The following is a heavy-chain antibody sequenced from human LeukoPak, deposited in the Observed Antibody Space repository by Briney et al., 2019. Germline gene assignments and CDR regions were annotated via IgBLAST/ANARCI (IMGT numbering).Heavy chain of an antibody. V-gene: IGHV4-4*07. D-gene: IGHD2-2*01. CDR3: AREREGIVIVPPARGAFDI. J-gene: IGHJ3*02. CDR2: IYPSGST. Sequence: SETLSLTCSVSDGSISNYYWSWIRQPAGEGLEWIGRIYPSGSTNYKPSLKSRVTMSIDKSKNKFSLKLSSVTAADTAVYYCAREREGIVIVPPARGAFDIWGQGTMVTVSS. CDR1: DGSISNYY.